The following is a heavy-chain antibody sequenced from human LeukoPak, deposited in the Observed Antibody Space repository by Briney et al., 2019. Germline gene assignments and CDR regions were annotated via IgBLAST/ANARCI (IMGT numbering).Heavy chain of an antibody. J-gene: IGHJ6*02. CDR1: GYSFTSYW. CDR2: IYPRDSDT. CDR3: ARRNGNYHYGMDV. D-gene: IGHD2-8*01. V-gene: IGHV5-51*01. Sequence: GESLKISCKGSGYSFTSYWIGWVRQMPGKGLEWMGIIYPRDSDTRYSPSFQGQVTISVDKSISTAYLQWSSLKASDTAMYYCARRNGNYHYGMDVWGQGTTVTVSS.